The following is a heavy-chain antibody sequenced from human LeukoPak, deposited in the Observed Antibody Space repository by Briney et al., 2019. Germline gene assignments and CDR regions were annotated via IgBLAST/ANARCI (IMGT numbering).Heavy chain of an antibody. V-gene: IGHV3-23*01. CDR3: AKKYDILTGYHLY. CDR2: ISGSGGST. J-gene: IGHJ4*02. Sequence: GGSLRLSCATSGFTFSSYAMSWVRQAPGKGLEWVSAISGSGGSTYYADSVKGRFTISRDNSKNTLYLQMNSLRAEDTAVYYCAKKYDILTGYHLYWGQGTLVTVSS. CDR1: GFTFSSYA. D-gene: IGHD3-9*01.